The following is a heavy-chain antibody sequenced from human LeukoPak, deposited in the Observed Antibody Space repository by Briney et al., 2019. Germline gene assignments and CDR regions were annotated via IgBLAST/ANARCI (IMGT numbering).Heavy chain of an antibody. CDR3: ARMVRGVGIDY. Sequence: PSETLSLTCTVSGGSISSYYWSWIRQPPGKGLEWIGYIYYSGSTNYNPSLKSRVTISVDTSKNQFSLKLSSVTAADTAVYYRARMVRGVGIDYWGQGTLVTVSS. CDR2: IYYSGST. V-gene: IGHV4-59*08. J-gene: IGHJ4*02. CDR1: GGSISSYY. D-gene: IGHD3-10*01.